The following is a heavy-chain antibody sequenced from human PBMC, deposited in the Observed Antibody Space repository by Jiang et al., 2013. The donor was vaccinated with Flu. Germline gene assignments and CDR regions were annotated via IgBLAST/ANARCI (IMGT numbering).Heavy chain of an antibody. CDR3: ARHGEQNYYYDSSGPDKYFQH. Sequence: PGLVKPSETLSLTCTVSGGSISSSSYYWGWIRQPPGKGLEWIGSIYYSGSTYYNPSLKSRVTISVDTSKNQFSLKLSSVTAADTAVYYCARHGEQNYYYDSSGPDKYFQHWGQGTLVTVSS. D-gene: IGHD3-22*01. CDR1: GGSISSSSYY. CDR2: IYYSGST. V-gene: IGHV4-39*01. J-gene: IGHJ1*01.